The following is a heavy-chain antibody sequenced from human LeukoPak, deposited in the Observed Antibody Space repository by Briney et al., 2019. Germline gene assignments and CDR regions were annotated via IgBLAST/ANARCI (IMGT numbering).Heavy chain of an antibody. J-gene: IGHJ3*02. CDR1: GGSISRGGYC. V-gene: IGHV4-61*09. CDR3: ARDGYNNNDAFDI. D-gene: IGHD5-24*01. CDR2: IYTSGST. Sequence: SETLSLTCTVSGGSISRGGYCWSWIRQPAGKGLEWIGHIYTSGSTNYNPSLKSRVTISVDTSKNQVSLKLNSVTAADTAVYYCARDGYNNNDAFDIWGQGTMVTVSS.